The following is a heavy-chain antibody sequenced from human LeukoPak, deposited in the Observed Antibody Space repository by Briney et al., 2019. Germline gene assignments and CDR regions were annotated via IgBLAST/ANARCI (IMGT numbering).Heavy chain of an antibody. CDR2: IWYDGSNK. CDR1: GFTFSSYG. V-gene: IGHV3-33*01. D-gene: IGHD2-2*01. Sequence: PGGSLRLSCAASGFTFSSYGMHWVRQAPGEGLEWVAVIWYDGSNKYYADSVKGRFTISRDNSKNTLYLQMNSLRAEDTAVYYCARIGSTRDYYYYGMDVWGQGTMVTVSS. J-gene: IGHJ6*02. CDR3: ARIGSTRDYYYYGMDV.